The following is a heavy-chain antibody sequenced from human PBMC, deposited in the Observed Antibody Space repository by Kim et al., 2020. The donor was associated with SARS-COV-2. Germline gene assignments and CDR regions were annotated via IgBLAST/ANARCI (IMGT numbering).Heavy chain of an antibody. CDR2: ISSSSSTI. CDR3: ARGPPLRYFDWLPSCFDY. V-gene: IGHV3-48*04. J-gene: IGHJ4*02. Sequence: GGSLRLSCAASGFTFSSYSMNWVRQAPGKGLEWVSYISSSSSTIYYADSVKGRFTISRDNAKNSLYLQMNSLRAEDTAVYYCARGPPLRYFDWLPSCFDYWGQGTLVTVSS. D-gene: IGHD3-9*01. CDR1: GFTFSSYS.